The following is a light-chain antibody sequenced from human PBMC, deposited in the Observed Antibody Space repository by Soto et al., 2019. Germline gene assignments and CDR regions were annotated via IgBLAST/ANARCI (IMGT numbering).Light chain of an antibody. Sequence: QSVLTQPPSASGTPGQRVTISCSGSNSNSGSNTVNWYQQLPGTAPKLLIYDNNKRPSGVPGRFSDSKSGTTASLAISGLQSEDEADYYCASWDDRLNGVIFGGGTKLTVL. CDR3: ASWDDRLNGVI. V-gene: IGLV1-44*01. CDR2: DNN. CDR1: NSNSGSNT. J-gene: IGLJ2*01.